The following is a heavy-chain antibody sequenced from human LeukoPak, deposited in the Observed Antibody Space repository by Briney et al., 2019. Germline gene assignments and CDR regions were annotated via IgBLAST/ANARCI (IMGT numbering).Heavy chain of an antibody. D-gene: IGHD3-22*01. CDR3: AKGIDYYDSSGILDY. V-gene: IGHV3-23*01. CDR1: GFTFSSYA. J-gene: IGHJ4*02. Sequence: PGGSLRLSCAASGFTFSSYAMSWVRQAPGKGLEWVSAISGSGGSTYYADSVKGRFTISRDNSENTLYLQMNSLRAEDTAVYYCAKGIDYYDSSGILDYWGQGTLVTVSS. CDR2: ISGSGGST.